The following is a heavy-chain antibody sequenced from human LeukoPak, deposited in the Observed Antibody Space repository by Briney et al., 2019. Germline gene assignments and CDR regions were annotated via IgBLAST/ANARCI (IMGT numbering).Heavy chain of an antibody. CDR3: ARGRQDVTMIVVVMTAVSYYLDV. CDR1: GGSFSGYY. CDR2: MNPSGST. Sequence: SETLSLTCAVYGGSFSGYYWSWIRQTPEKGLEWIGEMNPSGSTNYNPSLKSRVTISVDTSKNQFSLELSSATAADTAVYYCARGRQDVTMIVVVMTAVSYYLDVWGKGTTVTVS. J-gene: IGHJ6*03. V-gene: IGHV4-34*01. D-gene: IGHD3-22*01.